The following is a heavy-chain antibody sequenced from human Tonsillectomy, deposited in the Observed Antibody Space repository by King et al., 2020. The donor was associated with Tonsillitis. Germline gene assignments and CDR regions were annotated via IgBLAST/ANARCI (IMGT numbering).Heavy chain of an antibody. Sequence: VQLVESGGGLIQPGGSLRLSCAASGLTFSSYAMNWVRQAPGKGLEWVSGLSGSGGSTYYADSVEGRFAISRDNSKNTLYLQMNSLRAEDTAVYYCAKDRDFWSPHGMDVWGQGTMVTVSS. J-gene: IGHJ6*02. D-gene: IGHD3-3*01. CDR1: GLTFSSYA. CDR2: LSGSGGST. CDR3: AKDRDFWSPHGMDV. V-gene: IGHV3-23*04.